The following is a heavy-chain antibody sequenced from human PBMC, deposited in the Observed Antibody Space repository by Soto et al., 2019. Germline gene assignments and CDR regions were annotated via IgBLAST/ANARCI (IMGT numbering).Heavy chain of an antibody. D-gene: IGHD3-3*01. Sequence: PGESLKISCKGSGYSFTSYWIGWVRQMPGKGLEWMGIIYPGDSDTRYSPSFQGQVTISADKSISTAYLQWSSLKASDTAMYYCARDFTVLRFLEWLPQVGCYYGKDVWGQGTTVTVSS. J-gene: IGHJ6*02. CDR1: GYSFTSYW. V-gene: IGHV5-51*01. CDR2: IYPGDSDT. CDR3: ARDFTVLRFLEWLPQVGCYYGKDV.